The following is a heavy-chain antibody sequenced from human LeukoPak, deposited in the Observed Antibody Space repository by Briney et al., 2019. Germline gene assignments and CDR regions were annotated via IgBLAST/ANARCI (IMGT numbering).Heavy chain of an antibody. D-gene: IGHD2-2*01. CDR2: IIPIFGTA. CDR1: GGTFSSYA. CDR3: ARDLLWSSPDSFDI. Sequence: SVKVSCKASGGTFSSYAISWVRQAPGQGLEWRGRIIPIFGTANYAQKFQGRVTITTDESTSTAYMELRSLRSEETAVYYCARDLLWSSPDSFDIGGQGTMVTVSS. J-gene: IGHJ3*02. V-gene: IGHV1-69*05.